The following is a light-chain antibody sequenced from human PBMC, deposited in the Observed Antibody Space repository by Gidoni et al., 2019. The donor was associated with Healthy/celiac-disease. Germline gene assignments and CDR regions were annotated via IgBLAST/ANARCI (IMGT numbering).Light chain of an antibody. CDR1: QSVLYSSNNKNY. CDR3: QQYYSTPWT. J-gene: IGKJ1*01. CDR2: WAS. V-gene: IGKV4-1*01. Sequence: DLVMTQSPDSLAVSLGERATINCKSSQSVLYSSNNKNYLAWYQQKPGQPPKLLIYWASTRESGVPDRFSGSGSGTDFTLTISSLQAEDVAVYDCQQYYSTPWTFGQGTKVEIK.